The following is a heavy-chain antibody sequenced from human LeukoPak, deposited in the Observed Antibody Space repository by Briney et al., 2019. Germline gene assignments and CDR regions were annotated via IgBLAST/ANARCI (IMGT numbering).Heavy chain of an antibody. CDR2: IYTSGST. Sequence: SETLSLTCTVSGGSISSYYWSWIRQPPGKGLEWIGYIYTSGSTNYNPSLKSRVTISVDTSKNQFSLKLSSVTAADTAVYYCARTPIVATILNYFDYWGQGTLVTVSS. V-gene: IGHV4-4*09. J-gene: IGHJ4*02. D-gene: IGHD5-12*01. CDR3: ARTPIVATILNYFDY. CDR1: GGSISSYY.